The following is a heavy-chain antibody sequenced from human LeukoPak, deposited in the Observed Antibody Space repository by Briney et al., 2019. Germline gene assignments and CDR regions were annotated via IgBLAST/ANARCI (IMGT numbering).Heavy chain of an antibody. D-gene: IGHD2-15*01. CDR2: IFYSGST. CDR1: GGSISSSNYY. J-gene: IGHJ4*02. CDR3: VRQRRYCSGGTCYHYFDF. Sequence: SETLSLTCTVSGGSISSSNYYWGWIRQPPGKGLEVIGSIFYSGSTHYDPSLRSRVTISVDTSRNQFSLKLSSVTAADTAMYFCVRQRRYCSGGTCYHYFDFWGQGTLVTVSS. V-gene: IGHV4-39*01.